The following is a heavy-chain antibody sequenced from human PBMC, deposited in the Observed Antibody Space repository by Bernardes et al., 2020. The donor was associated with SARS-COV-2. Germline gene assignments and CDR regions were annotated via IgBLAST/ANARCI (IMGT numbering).Heavy chain of an antibody. Sequence: GGSLRLSCAASGFTFNDAWMNWVRQAPGKGLEWVGRIKSKTDGGTADFAAPVKVRITISSDDSKNTLYLQMNSLKTEDKARYYCTTGDGTRDRMVVPAWGQGTLVTVSS. CDR1: GFTFNDAW. D-gene: IGHD2-15*01. CDR3: TTGDGTRDRMVVPA. V-gene: IGHV3-15*01. J-gene: IGHJ4*02. CDR2: IKSKTDGGTA.